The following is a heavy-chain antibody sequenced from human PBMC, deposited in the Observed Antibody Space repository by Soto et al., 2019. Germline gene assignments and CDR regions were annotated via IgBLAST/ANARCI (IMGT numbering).Heavy chain of an antibody. J-gene: IGHJ6*02. CDR1: GYTITELS. Sequence: QVQLVQSGAEVRKPGASVKVSCKVSGYTITELSMHWVRQAPGKGLEWLGGSDPEDGGSIYAQKFQGRVTMTEDTSTDTAYMELSSLRSEDTAVYYCATGARNYYYYGMDVWGQGTTVTVSS. CDR2: SDPEDGGS. V-gene: IGHV1-24*01. CDR3: ATGARNYYYYGMDV.